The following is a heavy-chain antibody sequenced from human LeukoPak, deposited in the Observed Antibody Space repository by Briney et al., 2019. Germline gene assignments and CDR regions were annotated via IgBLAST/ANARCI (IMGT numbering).Heavy chain of an antibody. CDR1: GFTFSSYS. CDR2: ISSSSSYI. J-gene: IGHJ4*02. CDR3: ARAKEYSSSLYYFDY. Sequence: PGGSLRLSCAASGFTFSSYSMNWVRQAPGKGLEWVSSISSSSSYIYYADSVKGRFTISRDNAKNSLYLQVNSLRAEDTAVYYCARAKEYSSSLYYFDYWGQGALVTVSS. V-gene: IGHV3-21*01. D-gene: IGHD6-6*01.